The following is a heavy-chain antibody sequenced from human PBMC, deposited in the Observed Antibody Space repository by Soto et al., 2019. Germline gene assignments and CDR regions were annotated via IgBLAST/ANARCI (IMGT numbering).Heavy chain of an antibody. V-gene: IGHV1-18*01. J-gene: IGHJ6*02. CDR1: GYTFYSHS. CDR3: GRCIQGDYYYGMDV. Sequence: QAQLVQSGAEVRKPGASVKVSCKASGYTFYSHSISWVRQAPGQGLEWMGRINADYGNTQYAQKFRGRVTMTTDTSTTTVYMELTNMISDDTAVYYCGRCIQGDYYYGMDVWGQGTTVTVSS. CDR2: INADYGNT. D-gene: IGHD5-18*01.